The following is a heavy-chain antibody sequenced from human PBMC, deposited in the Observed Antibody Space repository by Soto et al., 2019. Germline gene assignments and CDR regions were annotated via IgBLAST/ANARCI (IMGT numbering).Heavy chain of an antibody. J-gene: IGHJ4*02. CDR2: IDPSDSYT. CDR1: GYSFTSYW. V-gene: IGHV5-10-1*01. CDR3: ARLRNYDFWSGYYHGY. Sequence: GESLKISCNGSGYSFTSYWISWVRQMPGKGLEWMGRIDPSDSYTNYSPSFQGHVTISADKSISTAYLQWSSLKASDTAMYYCARLRNYDFWSGYYHGYWGQGTLVTVSS. D-gene: IGHD3-3*01.